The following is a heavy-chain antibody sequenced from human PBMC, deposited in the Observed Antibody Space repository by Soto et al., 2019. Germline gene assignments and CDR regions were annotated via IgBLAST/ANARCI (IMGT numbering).Heavy chain of an antibody. D-gene: IGHD3-16*02. CDR1: GGSFSGYY. V-gene: IGHV4-34*01. Sequence: SETLSLTCAVYGGSFSGYYWSWIRQPPGKGLEWIGEINHSGSTNYNPSLKSRVTISVDTSKNQFSLKLSSVTAADTAVYYCARGLTPYYDYIWGSYRYADYYYYYMDVWGKGTTVTVSS. J-gene: IGHJ6*03. CDR2: INHSGST. CDR3: ARGLTPYYDYIWGSYRYADYYYYYMDV.